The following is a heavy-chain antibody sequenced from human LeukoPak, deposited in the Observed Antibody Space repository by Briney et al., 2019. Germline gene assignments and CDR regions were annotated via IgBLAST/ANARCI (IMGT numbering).Heavy chain of an antibody. Sequence: SETLSLTCAVYGGSFSGYYWSWIRQPPGKGLEWIGTIYYSGSTYYNPSLKSRVTISVATSKNQFSLKLSSVTAADTAVYYCARGLQLAGWFDPWGQGTLVTVSS. V-gene: IGHV4-34*01. CDR2: IYYSGST. CDR1: GGSFSGYY. CDR3: ARGLQLAGWFDP. D-gene: IGHD5-18*01. J-gene: IGHJ5*02.